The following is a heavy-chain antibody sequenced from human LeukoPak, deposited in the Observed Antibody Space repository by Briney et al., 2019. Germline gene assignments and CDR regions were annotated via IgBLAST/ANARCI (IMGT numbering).Heavy chain of an antibody. V-gene: IGHV3-21*01. CDR2: ISSSSSYI. D-gene: IGHD6-13*01. CDR3: ARELEGSSWYDAEYCQL. Sequence: GGSLRLSCAASGSTFSSYSMNWVRQAPGKGLEWVSSISSSSSYIYYADSVKGRFTISRDNARNSLYLPMNSLRSGDTAVYYCARELEGSSWYDAEYCQLWGQGTLVTVSS. CDR1: GSTFSSYS. J-gene: IGHJ1*01.